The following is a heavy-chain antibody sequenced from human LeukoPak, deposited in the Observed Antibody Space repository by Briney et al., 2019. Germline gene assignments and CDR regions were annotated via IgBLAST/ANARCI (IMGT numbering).Heavy chain of an antibody. D-gene: IGHD3-10*01. Sequence: PSETLSLTCTVSGGSISSYYWSWIRQHPGKGLEWIGYIYYSGSTYYNPSLKSRVTISIDTSKNQFSLKLSSVTAADTAVYYCARDGRSGSYYGYFAYWGQGTLVTVSS. CDR2: IYYSGST. CDR1: GGSISSYY. J-gene: IGHJ4*02. CDR3: ARDGRSGSYYGYFAY. V-gene: IGHV4-59*06.